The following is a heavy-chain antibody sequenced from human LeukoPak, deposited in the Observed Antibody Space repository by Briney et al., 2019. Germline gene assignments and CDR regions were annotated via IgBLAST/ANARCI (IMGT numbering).Heavy chain of an antibody. D-gene: IGHD6-13*01. Sequence: SETLSLTCAVSGGSFSTYYWSWIRHSPGKGLEWIGFIYYTGTINYNPSLKSRVTISVDTSKNQSSLKLSSETAADTAVYYCARAGANGIEAAGSLRYWGQGTLVTVSS. CDR1: GGSFSTYY. CDR2: IYYTGTI. J-gene: IGHJ4*02. CDR3: ARAGANGIEAAGSLRY. V-gene: IGHV4-59*01.